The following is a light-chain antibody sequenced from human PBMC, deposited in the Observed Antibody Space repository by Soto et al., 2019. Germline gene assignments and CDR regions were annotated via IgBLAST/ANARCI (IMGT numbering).Light chain of an antibody. CDR2: EGS. CDR3: CSYAGSSTLV. CDR1: SSDVGSYNL. J-gene: IGLJ1*01. Sequence: QSALTQPASVSGSPGQSITISCTGTSSDVGSYNLASWYQQHPGKAPKLMIYEGSKRPSGVSNRSSGSKSGNTASLTISGLQAEDEAGYYCCSYAGSSTLVFGTGTKVTVL. V-gene: IGLV2-23*01.